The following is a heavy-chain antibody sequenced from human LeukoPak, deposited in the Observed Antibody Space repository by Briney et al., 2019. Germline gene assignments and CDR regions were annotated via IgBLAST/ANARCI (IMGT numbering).Heavy chain of an antibody. CDR1: RFTFSRYW. D-gene: IGHD3-22*01. Sequence: AGGSLRLSCAASRFTFSRYWMHWVRQAPGKGLVWVSRINSDGISTSYADSVKGRFTISRDNARNTLYLQMNRLRAEDTAVYYCARDGNYYDSSGPADYWGQGALVTVSS. J-gene: IGHJ4*02. CDR2: INSDGIST. V-gene: IGHV3-74*01. CDR3: ARDGNYYDSSGPADY.